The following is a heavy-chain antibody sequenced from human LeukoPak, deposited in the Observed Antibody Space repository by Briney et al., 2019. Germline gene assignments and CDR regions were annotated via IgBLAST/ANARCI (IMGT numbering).Heavy chain of an antibody. V-gene: IGHV3-30*02. CDR2: IRYDGSNK. J-gene: IGHJ4*02. Sequence: SGGSLRLSCAASGFTFSSHGMHWVRQAPGKGLEWVAFIRYDGSNKYYADSVKGRFTISRDNSKNTLYLQMNSLRAEDTAVYYCAKLGAKSSSGHSGSYLWDYWGQGTLVTVSS. D-gene: IGHD1-26*01. CDR3: AKLGAKSSSGHSGSYLWDY. CDR1: GFTFSSHG.